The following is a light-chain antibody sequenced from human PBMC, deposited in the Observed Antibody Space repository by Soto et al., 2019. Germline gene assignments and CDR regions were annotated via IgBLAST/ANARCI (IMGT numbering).Light chain of an antibody. CDR1: QGIGIY. V-gene: IGKV1-27*01. Sequence: DLQMTQSPSSLSASFGDRVTMTCRASQGIGIYLAWFQQRPGNTPKLLIYAASTLQSGVPSRFSGSGSGTDFTLTISSLQPEDVATYYCQRYNSVPLTFGGGTRVAIK. CDR3: QRYNSVPLT. J-gene: IGKJ4*01. CDR2: AAS.